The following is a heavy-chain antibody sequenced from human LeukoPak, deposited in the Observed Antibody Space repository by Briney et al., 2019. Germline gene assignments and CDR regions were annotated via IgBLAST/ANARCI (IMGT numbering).Heavy chain of an antibody. CDR2: IKQDGSEK. Sequence: GGSLRLSCAASGFTFSSYWMSWVRQAPGKGLEWVANIKQDGSEKYYVDSVKGRFTISRDNSKNTLYLQMNSLRAEDTAVYYCAKDLRDSSGYLDYWGQGTLVTVSS. CDR3: AKDLRDSSGYLDY. V-gene: IGHV3-7*03. CDR1: GFTFSSYW. J-gene: IGHJ4*02. D-gene: IGHD3-22*01.